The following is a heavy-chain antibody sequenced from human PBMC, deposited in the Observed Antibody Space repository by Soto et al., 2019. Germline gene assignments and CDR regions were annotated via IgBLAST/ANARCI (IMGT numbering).Heavy chain of an antibody. CDR1: GYTFTSYG. Sequence: QVQLEQSGAEVKKPGASVKVSCKASGYTFTSYGISWVRQAPGQGLEGMGRISAYNGNTNYAQKRKGTVTMTTATSTSSAYMELRSLRSDDTAVYYCAIVVGALGPWFDPWGQGTVVTVSS. D-gene: IGHD1-26*01. CDR3: AIVVGALGPWFDP. V-gene: IGHV1-18*01. J-gene: IGHJ5*02. CDR2: ISAYNGNT.